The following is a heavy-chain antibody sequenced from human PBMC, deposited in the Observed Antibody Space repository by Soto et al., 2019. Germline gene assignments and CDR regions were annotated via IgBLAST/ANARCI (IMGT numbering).Heavy chain of an antibody. J-gene: IGHJ6*02. V-gene: IGHV3-9*01. Sequence: EVQLVESGGGLVQPGRSLRLSCAASGFRFEDYAMHWVRQAPGKGLEWVSGIAWNSDIIGYADSVKGRFTISRDNGKNSLYLQMNCLRPEDTALYYCAKDHYVSAIYGMDVWGQGTTVTVSS. D-gene: IGHD3-10*01. CDR2: IAWNSDII. CDR1: GFRFEDYA. CDR3: AKDHYVSAIYGMDV.